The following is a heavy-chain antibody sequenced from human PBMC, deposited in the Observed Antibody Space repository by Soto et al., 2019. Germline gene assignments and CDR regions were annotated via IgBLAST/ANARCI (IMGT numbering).Heavy chain of an antibody. CDR2: ISGSGGST. D-gene: IGHD6-19*01. CDR3: AKDSIAVAGSPSLADY. Sequence: PRGSLRLSCAASGFTFSSYAMSWVRQAPGKGLEWVSAISGSGGSTYYADSVKGRFTISRDNSKNTLYLQMNSLRAEDTAVYYCAKDSIAVAGSPSLADYWGQGTLVTVSS. CDR1: GFTFSSYA. V-gene: IGHV3-23*01. J-gene: IGHJ4*02.